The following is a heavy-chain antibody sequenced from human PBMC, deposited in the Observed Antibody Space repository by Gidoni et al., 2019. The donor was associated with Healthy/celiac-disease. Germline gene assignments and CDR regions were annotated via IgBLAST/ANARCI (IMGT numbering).Heavy chain of an antibody. CDR3: ARDSVGAGGYSNYGFDY. CDR2: IYYSGST. Sequence: QVQLQESGPGLVKPSQTLSLTCTVSGGSISSGGYYWSWIRQHPGKGLEWIGYIYYSGSTYYNPSLKSRVTISVDTSKNQFSLKLSSVTAADTAVYYCARDSVGAGGYSNYGFDYWGQGTLVTVSS. CDR1: GGSISSGGYY. V-gene: IGHV4-31*03. D-gene: IGHD4-4*01. J-gene: IGHJ4*02.